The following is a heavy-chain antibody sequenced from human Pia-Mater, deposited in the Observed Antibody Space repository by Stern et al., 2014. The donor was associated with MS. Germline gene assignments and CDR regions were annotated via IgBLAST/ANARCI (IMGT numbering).Heavy chain of an antibody. Sequence: EVHLVESGGGLAQPGGSLRLSCAGSGFTFSDYAMSWVRQAPGKGLEWCSGISGSGGSTYYAASVQGRFNISRDKSMDTMYLQMSSLRVDDTAVYYCAKGSRIVGSTEFDSWGQGTLVTVSS. V-gene: IGHV3-23*04. D-gene: IGHD1-26*01. J-gene: IGHJ4*02. CDR1: GFTFSDYA. CDR3: AKGSRIVGSTEFDS. CDR2: ISGSGGST.